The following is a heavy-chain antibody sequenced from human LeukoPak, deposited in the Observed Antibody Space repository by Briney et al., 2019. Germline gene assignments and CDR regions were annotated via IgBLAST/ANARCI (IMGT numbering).Heavy chain of an antibody. V-gene: IGHV3-7*01. Sequence: GGSLRLSCAASGFTFSSYWMSWVCQAPGKGLEWVANIKQDGSEKYYVDSVKGRFTISRDNAKNSLYLQMNSLRAEDTAVYYCARVAVAVTGEYYFDYWGQGTLVTVSS. J-gene: IGHJ4*02. D-gene: IGHD6-19*01. CDR1: GFTFSSYW. CDR2: IKQDGSEK. CDR3: ARVAVAVTGEYYFDY.